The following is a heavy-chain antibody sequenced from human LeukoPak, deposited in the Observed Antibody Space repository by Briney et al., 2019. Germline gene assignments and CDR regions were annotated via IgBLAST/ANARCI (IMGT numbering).Heavy chain of an antibody. CDR2: IYYSGST. Sequence: SETLSLTCTVSGGSISSHHWSWIRQPPGKGLEWIGYIYYSGSTNYNPSLKSRVTISVDTSKNQFSLKLSSVSAADTAVYHCARVSTTTYYYHYYMDVWGKGTTVTVSS. V-gene: IGHV4-59*11. CDR1: GGSISSHH. CDR3: ARVSTTTYYYHYYMDV. J-gene: IGHJ6*03. D-gene: IGHD1-14*01.